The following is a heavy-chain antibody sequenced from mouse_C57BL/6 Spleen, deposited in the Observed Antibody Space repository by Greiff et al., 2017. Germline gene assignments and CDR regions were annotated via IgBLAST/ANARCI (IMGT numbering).Heavy chain of an antibody. CDR1: GYTFTEYP. V-gene: IGHV1-62-2*01. D-gene: IGHD2-12*01. J-gene: IGHJ4*01. CDR2: FYPGSGSI. Sequence: QVQLQQSGAELVKPGASVTLSCKASGYTFTEYPIHWVKQRSGQGLEWIGWFYPGSGSITYNEKFKDKATLTADKSSSTFYMELSRLTSEDSAVYFCARHIKYSYAFYYAMDYWGQGTSVTVSS. CDR3: ARHIKYSYAFYYAMDY.